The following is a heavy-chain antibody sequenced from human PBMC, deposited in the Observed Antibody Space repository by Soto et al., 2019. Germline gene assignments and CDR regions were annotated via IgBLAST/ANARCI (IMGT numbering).Heavy chain of an antibody. CDR2: IKQDGSEQ. V-gene: IGHV3-7*05. Sequence: GGSLRLSCAPSGFTLSTYWMHWVRLAPGKGLEWVASIKQDGSEQGYVDSVKGRFTISRDNARKSVSLQMNSLRAEDTAVYYCARASMAHYDYWGQGTLVTVSS. CDR3: ARASMAHYDY. J-gene: IGHJ4*02. CDR1: GFTLSTYW. D-gene: IGHD3-10*01.